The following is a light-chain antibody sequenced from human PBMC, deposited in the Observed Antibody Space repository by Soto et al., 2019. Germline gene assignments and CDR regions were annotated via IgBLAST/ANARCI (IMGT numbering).Light chain of an antibody. CDR1: QSVSSSY. V-gene: IGKV3-20*01. CDR3: QQYGSSPRT. J-gene: IGKJ2*01. Sequence: EIVLTQSPGTLSLSPGERATLSCRASQSVSSSYLAWYQQKPGQAPRLLIYGATSRATGIRDRFSGSGSGTDLTLTISRLEPEDFAVYYCQQYGSSPRTFGQGTKLEIK. CDR2: GAT.